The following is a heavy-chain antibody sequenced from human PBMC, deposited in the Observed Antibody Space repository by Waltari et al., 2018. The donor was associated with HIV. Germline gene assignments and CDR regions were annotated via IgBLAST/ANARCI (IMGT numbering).Heavy chain of an antibody. Sequence: EVQLLESGGGLVQPGGSLRLSCAASGFTFSSDAMTWVRQAQGKGLEVVSAITGSGGTTYPADTVKGRFTISRDNSKNTLYLQMNSLRAEDTAVYYCASRYDSDAFDIWGQGTMVTVSS. J-gene: IGHJ3*02. CDR3: ASRYDSDAFDI. CDR2: ITGSGGTT. D-gene: IGHD2-2*01. V-gene: IGHV3-23*01. CDR1: GFTFSSDA.